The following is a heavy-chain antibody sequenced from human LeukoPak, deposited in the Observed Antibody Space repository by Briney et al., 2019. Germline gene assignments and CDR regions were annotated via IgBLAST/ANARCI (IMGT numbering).Heavy chain of an antibody. D-gene: IGHD6-13*01. CDR1: GFTFSDFY. CDR2: ISSSGSTI. Sequence: PGGSLRLSCAASGFTFSDFYMNWIRQAPGKGLEWVSYISSSGSTIHYADSVKGRFPISRDNAKNSLYLQMNSLRAEDTAVYYCARDPHIGATAGTGYFYYYYMDVWGKGTTVTVSS. J-gene: IGHJ6*03. V-gene: IGHV3-11*01. CDR3: ARDPHIGATAGTGYFYYYYMDV.